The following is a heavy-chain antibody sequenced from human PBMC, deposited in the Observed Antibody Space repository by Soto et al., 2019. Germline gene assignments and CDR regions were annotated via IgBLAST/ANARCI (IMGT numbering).Heavy chain of an antibody. V-gene: IGHV4-30-4*01. CDR2: IYYSGST. D-gene: IGHD1-7*01. CDR1: GGSISSGDYY. J-gene: IGHJ4*02. CDR3: AREAGTTGFDY. Sequence: SETLSLTCTVSGGSISSGDYYWSWIRQPPGKGLEWIGYIYYSGSTYYNPSLKSRVTISVDTSKNQFSLKLSSVTAADTAVYYCAREAGTTGFDYWGQGTLVTVSS.